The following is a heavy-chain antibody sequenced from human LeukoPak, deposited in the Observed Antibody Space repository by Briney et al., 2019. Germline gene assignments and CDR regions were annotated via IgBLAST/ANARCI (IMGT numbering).Heavy chain of an antibody. CDR1: GGSISSYY. CDR3: ARDLGMVRGVFAFDI. CDR2: IYYSGST. Sequence: SETLSLTCTVSGGSISSYYWSWIRQPPGKGLEWIGYIYYSGSTNYNPSLKSRVTISVDTSKNQFSLKLSSVTAADTAVYYCARDLGMVRGVFAFDIWGQGTMVTVSS. V-gene: IGHV4-59*12. J-gene: IGHJ3*02. D-gene: IGHD3-10*01.